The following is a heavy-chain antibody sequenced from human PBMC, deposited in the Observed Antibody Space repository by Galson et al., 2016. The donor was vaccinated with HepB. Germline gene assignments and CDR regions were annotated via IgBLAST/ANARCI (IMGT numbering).Heavy chain of an antibody. Sequence: PALVKPTQTLTLTCTFSGFSLNIDGEGVGWIRQPPGKALEWLALVYWNDDKRYSPSLKTRLTITKDASNKQVFLKMTNMDPADTATYYFAHNGLRFGDLLLDYWGQGARVTVSS. CDR3: AHNGLRFGDLLLDY. D-gene: IGHD3-10*01. CDR1: GFSLNIDGEG. CDR2: VYWNDDK. V-gene: IGHV2-5*01. J-gene: IGHJ4*02.